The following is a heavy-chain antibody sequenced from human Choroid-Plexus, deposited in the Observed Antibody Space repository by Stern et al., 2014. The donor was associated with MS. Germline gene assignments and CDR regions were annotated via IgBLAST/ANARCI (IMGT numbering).Heavy chain of an antibody. D-gene: IGHD2/OR15-2a*01. Sequence: VQLEESGGGVVQPGRPLRLSCVASGFTFGSCAMHWVRQAPGKGMEWGAGVSYDGSNKYYADSVKGRFTIYRDNSQNTLYMQMSSLRPEDTAVYYCAKDRQYLTYFFDHWGQGSLVTVSS. CDR1: GFTFGSCA. CDR2: VSYDGSNK. CDR3: AKDRQYLTYFFDH. J-gene: IGHJ5*02. V-gene: IGHV3-30*18.